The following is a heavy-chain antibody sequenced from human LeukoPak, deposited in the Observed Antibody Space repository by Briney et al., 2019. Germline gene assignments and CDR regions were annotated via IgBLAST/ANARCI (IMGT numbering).Heavy chain of an antibody. Sequence: GGSLRLSCAASEFTVSSYSMNWVRQAPGKGLEWVSYISSSSTIYYADSVKGRFTISRDNAKNSLYLQMNSLRDEDTAVYYCARAFGLTDYWGQGTLVTVSS. D-gene: IGHD3/OR15-3a*01. CDR3: ARAFGLTDY. J-gene: IGHJ4*02. CDR2: ISSSSTI. CDR1: EFTVSSYS. V-gene: IGHV3-48*02.